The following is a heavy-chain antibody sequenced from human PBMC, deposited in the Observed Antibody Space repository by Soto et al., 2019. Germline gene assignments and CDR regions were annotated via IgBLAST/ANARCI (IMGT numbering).Heavy chain of an antibody. CDR2: IIPIFGTA. CDR3: ARESGYSGYDGYYYYGMDV. J-gene: IGHJ6*02. D-gene: IGHD5-12*01. Sequence: QVQLVQSGAEVKKPGSSVKVSCKASGGTFSSYAISWVRQAPGQGLEWMGGIIPIFGTANYAQKFQGRVTMTADESTSTAYMELSSLRSEDTAVYYCARESGYSGYDGYYYYGMDVWGQGTTVTVSS. CDR1: GGTFSSYA. V-gene: IGHV1-69*12.